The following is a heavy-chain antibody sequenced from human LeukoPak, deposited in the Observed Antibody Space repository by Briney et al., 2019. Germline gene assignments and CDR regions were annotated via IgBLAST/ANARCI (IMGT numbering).Heavy chain of an antibody. Sequence: GGSLRLSWAASGFTFSSYSMNWVRQAPGKGLEWVSSISSSSSYIYYADSVKGRFTISRDNAKNSLYLQMNSLRAEDTAVYYCARDFSMATIPGYWGQGTLVTVSS. CDR1: GFTFSSYS. CDR3: ARDFSMATIPGY. D-gene: IGHD5-24*01. V-gene: IGHV3-21*01. CDR2: ISSSSSYI. J-gene: IGHJ4*02.